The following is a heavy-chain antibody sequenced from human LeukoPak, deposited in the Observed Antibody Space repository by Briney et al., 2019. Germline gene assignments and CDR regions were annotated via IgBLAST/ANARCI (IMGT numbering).Heavy chain of an antibody. CDR2: INPNSGGT. J-gene: IGHJ3*02. V-gene: IGHV1-2*06. CDR3: ARGPVGATNAFHI. CDR1: GYTFTGYY. D-gene: IGHD1-26*01. Sequence: ASVKVSCKASGYTFTGYYMHWVRQAPGQGLEWMGRINPNSGGTNYALKFQGRVTMTRDTSIATAYMELSSLRSDDTAVYYCARGPVGATNAFHIWGQGTLVTVSS.